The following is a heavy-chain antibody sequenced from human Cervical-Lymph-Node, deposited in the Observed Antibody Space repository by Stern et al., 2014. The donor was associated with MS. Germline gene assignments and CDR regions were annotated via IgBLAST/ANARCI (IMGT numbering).Heavy chain of an antibody. J-gene: IGHJ5*02. D-gene: IGHD4-11*01. V-gene: IGHV4-59*01. CDR3: ARGVTQVLDP. CDR1: GGSISSYY. Sequence: QVQLVESGPGLVKPSETLSLTCTVSGGSISSYYWSWIRQPPGKGLEWIGYIYYSGSTNYNPSLKSRVTISVDTSKNQFSLKLSSVTAADTAVYYCARGVTQVLDPWGQGTLVTVSS. CDR2: IYYSGST.